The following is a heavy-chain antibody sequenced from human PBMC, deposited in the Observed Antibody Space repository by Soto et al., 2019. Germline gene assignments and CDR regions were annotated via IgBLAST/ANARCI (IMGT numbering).Heavy chain of an antibody. V-gene: IGHV4-39*01. J-gene: IGHJ5*02. CDR3: ATSNWFDP. Sequence: QLQLQESGPGLMKPSETLSLTCTVSGGSISSRGYYWGWIRQPPGKGLEWIGTIYYSGSTYYNPSLKSRVTLSVDTSKNQFSLKLSSVTAADTAVYYCATSNWFDPWGQGTLVTVSS. CDR1: GGSISSRGYY. CDR2: IYYSGST.